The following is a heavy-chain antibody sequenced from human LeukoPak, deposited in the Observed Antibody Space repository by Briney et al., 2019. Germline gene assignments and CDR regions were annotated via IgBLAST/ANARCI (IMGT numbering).Heavy chain of an antibody. D-gene: IGHD3-22*01. CDR1: GGSISSSNW. CDR2: SYHSGFT. CDR3: ARDYYDTTGSYSGSY. V-gene: IGHV4-4*02. Sequence: SETLSLTCAVSGGSISSSNWWTWVRQPPGKGLEWIGDSYHSGFTNYNPSLKSRVTISVDKSKNQFSLKLNSVTAADTAVYYCARDYYDTTGSYSGSYWGQGTLVTVSS. J-gene: IGHJ4*02.